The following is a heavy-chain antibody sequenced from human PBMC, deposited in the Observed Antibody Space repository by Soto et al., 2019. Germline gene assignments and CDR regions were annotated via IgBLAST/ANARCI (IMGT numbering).Heavy chain of an antibody. CDR3: ARWSFLDH. Sequence: EVQLLESGGRLVQPGGSLRLSCATSGFSFSSFVMSWVRQAPGKGLEWVSSLSGSDGKTYYADSVKGRFSMATDTPKSTLYLEMKSRRAEDTAVYYCARWSFLDHWGQGTRGTVS. J-gene: IGHJ4*02. CDR2: LSGSDGKT. D-gene: IGHD1-26*01. V-gene: IGHV3-23*01. CDR1: GFSFSSFV.